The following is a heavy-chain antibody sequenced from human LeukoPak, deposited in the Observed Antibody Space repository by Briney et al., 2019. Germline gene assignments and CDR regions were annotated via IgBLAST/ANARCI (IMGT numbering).Heavy chain of an antibody. CDR3: ARGGSSNLNWFDP. Sequence: ASVKVSCKASGYTFTDFYIHWVRQAPGQGLEWMGLINPHSGDADYAQKFQGRVTMTRDTTTSTVYMALSMLTSDDTAVYYCARGGSSNLNWFDPWGQGTLVTVSS. J-gene: IGHJ5*02. CDR2: INPHSGDA. CDR1: GYTFTDFY. D-gene: IGHD2-2*01. V-gene: IGHV1-2*02.